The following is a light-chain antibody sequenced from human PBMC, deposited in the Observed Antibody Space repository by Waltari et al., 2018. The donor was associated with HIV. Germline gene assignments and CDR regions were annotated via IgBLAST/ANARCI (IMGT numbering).Light chain of an antibody. CDR3: GTWDRSLSAAV. Sequence: QSVLTQPPSVSAAPGQKVTISCSGSTSHIGNDYVSWYQHVPGAAPRLLIYDNNKRPSGIPDRFSGSRSGTSATLGITGLQTGGEAHYYCGTWDRSLSAAVFGGGTKLTVL. CDR1: TSHIGNDY. J-gene: IGLJ3*02. CDR2: DNN. V-gene: IGLV1-51*01.